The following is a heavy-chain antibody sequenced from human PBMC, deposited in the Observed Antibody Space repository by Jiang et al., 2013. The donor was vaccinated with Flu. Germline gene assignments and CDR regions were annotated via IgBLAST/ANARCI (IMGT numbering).Heavy chain of an antibody. Sequence: KPSETLSLTCTVSGGSISSYYWSWIRQPPGKGLEWIGYIYYSGSTNXNPSLKSRVTISVDTSKNQFSLKLSSVTAADTAVYYCARQYYYGSGSPFDYWGQGTLVTVSS. V-gene: IGHV4-59*08. CDR1: GGSISSYY. CDR2: IYYSGST. D-gene: IGHD3-10*01. J-gene: IGHJ4*02. CDR3: ARQYYYGSGSPFDY.